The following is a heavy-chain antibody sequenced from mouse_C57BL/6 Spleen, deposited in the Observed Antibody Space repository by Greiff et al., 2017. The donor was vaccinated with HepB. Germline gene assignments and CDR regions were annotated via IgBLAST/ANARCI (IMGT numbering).Heavy chain of an antibody. V-gene: IGHV5-9-1*02. CDR1: GFTFSSYA. CDR3: TREGLTGDFDY. D-gene: IGHD4-1*01. CDR2: ISSGGDYI. Sequence: EVKLVESGEGLVKPGGSLKLSCAASGFTFSSYAMSWVRQTPEKRLEWVAYISSGGDYIYYADTVKGRFTISRDNARNTLYLQMSSLKSEDTAMYYWTREGLTGDFDYWGQGTTLTVSS. J-gene: IGHJ2*01.